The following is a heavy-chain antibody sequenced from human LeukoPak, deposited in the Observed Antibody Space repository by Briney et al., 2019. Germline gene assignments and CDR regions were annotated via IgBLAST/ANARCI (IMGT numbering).Heavy chain of an antibody. Sequence: GGSLRLSCAASGFTFSNAWMSWVRQAPGKGLEWVGRIKSKTDGGTTDYAAPVKGRFTISRDDSKNTLYLQMNSLKTEDTAVYYCTTVYGSSGYYYYYYYYMDVWGKGTTVTVSS. CDR1: GFTFSNAW. CDR3: TTVYGSSGYYYYYYYYMDV. J-gene: IGHJ6*03. D-gene: IGHD3-22*01. V-gene: IGHV3-15*01. CDR2: IKSKTDGGTT.